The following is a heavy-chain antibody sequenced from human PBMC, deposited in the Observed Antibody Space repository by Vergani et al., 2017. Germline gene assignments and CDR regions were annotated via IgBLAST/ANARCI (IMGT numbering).Heavy chain of an antibody. CDR3: ARQEGDLQVAFDI. D-gene: IGHD1-26*01. CDR1: GFTFSSYA. CDR2: ISGSGGST. J-gene: IGHJ3*02. V-gene: IGHV3-23*01. Sequence: EVQLLESGGGLVQPGGSLRLSCAASGFTFSSYAMSWVRQAPGKGLEWVSAISGSGGSTYYADSVKGRFTISRDNSKNTLYLQMNSLRAEDTAVYYCARQEGDLQVAFDIWGQGTMVTVSS.